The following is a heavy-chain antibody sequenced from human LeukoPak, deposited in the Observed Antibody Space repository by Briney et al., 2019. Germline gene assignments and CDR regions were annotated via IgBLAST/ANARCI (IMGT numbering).Heavy chain of an antibody. J-gene: IGHJ3*01. CDR3: ARWKMELQRNAFDF. Sequence: RSGGSLRLSCAASRFTFRTYWMSWIRQAPGKEREWVADINQDGSEEYYLQSVRGRFTVARDNAQNAVFLQMTDLRADDTAVYYCARWKMELQRNAFDFWGQGTVVTVSS. V-gene: IGHV3-7*01. CDR2: INQDGSEE. D-gene: IGHD1-26*01. CDR1: RFTFRTYW.